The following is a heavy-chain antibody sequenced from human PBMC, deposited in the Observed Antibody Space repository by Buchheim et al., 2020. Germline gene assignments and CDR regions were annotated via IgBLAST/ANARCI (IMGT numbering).Heavy chain of an antibody. CDR2: ISSSGSTI. V-gene: IGHV3-48*03. CDR1: GFTFSSYE. D-gene: IGHD2-15*01. CDR3: ARGSDIVVVVAATPGWFDP. Sequence: EVQLVESGGGLVQPGGSLRLSCAASGFTFSSYEMNWVRQAPGKGLEWVSYISSSGSTIYYADSVKGRFTISRDNAKNSLYLQMNSLRAEDTAVYYCARGSDIVVVVAATPGWFDPWDQGTL. J-gene: IGHJ5*02.